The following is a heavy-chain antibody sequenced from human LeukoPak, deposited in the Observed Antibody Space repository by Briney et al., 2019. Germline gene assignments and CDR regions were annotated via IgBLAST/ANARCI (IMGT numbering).Heavy chain of an antibody. CDR2: INYSGDT. D-gene: IGHD5-18*01. CDR1: GGSISSSSYF. J-gene: IGHJ4*02. CDR3: ARDVGGYNYGYSLDY. V-gene: IGHV4-39*07. Sequence: SETLSLTCTVSGGSISSSSYFWGWIRQPPGKGLEWIGSINYSGDTYYNPSLKSRVTISVDTSKNQFSLRLSSVTAADTAVYYCARDVGGYNYGYSLDYWGQGTLVSVSS.